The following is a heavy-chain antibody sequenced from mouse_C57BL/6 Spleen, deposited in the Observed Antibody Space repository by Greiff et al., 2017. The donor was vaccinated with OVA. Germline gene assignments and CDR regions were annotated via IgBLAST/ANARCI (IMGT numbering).Heavy chain of an antibody. D-gene: IGHD1-1*01. CDR3: ARGETTVDAMDY. J-gene: IGHJ4*01. CDR1: GYTFTDYY. V-gene: IGHV1-76*01. CDR2: IYPGSGNT. Sequence: VQLQQSGAELVRPGASVKLSCKASGYTFTDYYINWVKQRPGQGLEWIARIYPGSGNTYYNEKFKGKATLTAEKSSSTAYMQLSSLTSEDSAVYFCARGETTVDAMDYWGQGTSVTVSS.